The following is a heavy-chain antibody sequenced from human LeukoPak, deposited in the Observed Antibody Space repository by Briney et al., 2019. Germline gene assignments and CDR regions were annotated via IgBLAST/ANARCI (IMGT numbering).Heavy chain of an antibody. J-gene: IGHJ5*02. V-gene: IGHV3-21*01. D-gene: IGHD3-10*01. CDR3: AMSTMVRGATAMT. CDR2: ISSTSYI. Sequence: GGSLRLSCAASGVTFSSYNMNWVRQAPGKGLEWVSSISSTSYIYHADSVKGRFTIFRDNAKNSLYLQMNSLRAEDTAVYYCAMSTMVRGATAMTWGPGTLVTVSS. CDR1: GVTFSSYN.